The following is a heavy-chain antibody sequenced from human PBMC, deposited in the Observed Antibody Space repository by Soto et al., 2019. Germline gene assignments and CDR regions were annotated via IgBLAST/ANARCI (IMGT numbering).Heavy chain of an antibody. CDR2: IHDSGNT. CDR3: ARARGGDAGDYASLFDR. D-gene: IGHD4-17*01. Sequence: VQLQESGPGLVTPSQTLSLTCTVFGGSVSIGDYLWSWIRQRPGKGLEWIVYIHDSGNTYYNPSLKSRVTISLDTSKSQFSLTVTSITAADTAVYFCARARGGDAGDYASLFDRWGQGNLVTVSS. V-gene: IGHV4-30-4*01. CDR1: GGSVSIGDYL. J-gene: IGHJ5*02.